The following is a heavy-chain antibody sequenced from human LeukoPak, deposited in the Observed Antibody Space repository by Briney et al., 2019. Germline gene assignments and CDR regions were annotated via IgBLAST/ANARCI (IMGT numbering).Heavy chain of an antibody. V-gene: IGHV4-61*02. Sequence: PSETLSLTCTVSGGSISSGSYYWSWIRQPAGKGLEWIGRIYTSGSTNYNPSLKSRVTISVDTSKNQFSLKLSSVTAADTAVYYCARGPRVVVAAKDCYFDYWGQGTLVTVSS. CDR2: IYTSGST. CDR1: GGSISSGSYY. J-gene: IGHJ4*02. D-gene: IGHD2-15*01. CDR3: ARGPRVVVAAKDCYFDY.